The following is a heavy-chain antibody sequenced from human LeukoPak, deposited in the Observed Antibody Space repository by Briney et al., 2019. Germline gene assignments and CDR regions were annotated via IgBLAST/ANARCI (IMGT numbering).Heavy chain of an antibody. V-gene: IGHV3-30*02. Sequence: PGGSLRLSCAASGFTFSIYGMHWVRQAPGKGLEWVAFIRYDGSNKYYADSVKGRFTISRDNSKNTLYLQMNSLRAEDTAVYYCAKEVRWNDQEIYWGQGTLVTVSS. CDR2: IRYDGSNK. CDR1: GFTFSIYG. CDR3: AKEVRWNDQEIY. D-gene: IGHD1-1*01. J-gene: IGHJ4*02.